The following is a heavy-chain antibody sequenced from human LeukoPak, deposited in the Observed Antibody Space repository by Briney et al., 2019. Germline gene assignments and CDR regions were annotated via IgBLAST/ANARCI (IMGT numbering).Heavy chain of an antibody. Sequence: SETLSLTCAVYGGSFSGHYWSWIRQPPGKGLEWIGEINHSGSTNYNPSLKSRVTISVDTSKSQFSLKLSSVTAADTAVYYCAREGGGSVEYYFDYWGQGTLVTVSS. D-gene: IGHD3-16*01. V-gene: IGHV4-34*01. J-gene: IGHJ4*02. CDR1: GGSFSGHY. CDR3: AREGGGSVEYYFDY. CDR2: INHSGST.